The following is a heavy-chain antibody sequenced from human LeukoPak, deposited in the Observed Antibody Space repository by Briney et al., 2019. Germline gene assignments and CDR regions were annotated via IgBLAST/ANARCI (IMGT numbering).Heavy chain of an antibody. V-gene: IGHV4-59*12. J-gene: IGHJ5*02. D-gene: IGHD6-13*01. CDR3: ARGIAAAGTPALDP. CDR1: GGSIRSYF. Sequence: KSSEILSLTCTVSGGSIRSYFWSWIRQPPGKGLEWIGYIYYSGSTYYNPSLKSRVTISVDTSKNQFSLKLSSVTAADTAVYYCARGIAAAGTPALDPWGQGTLVTVSS. CDR2: IYYSGST.